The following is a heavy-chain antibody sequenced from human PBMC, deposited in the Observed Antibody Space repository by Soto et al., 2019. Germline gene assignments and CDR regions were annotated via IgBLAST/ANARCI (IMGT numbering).Heavy chain of an antibody. Sequence: QVQLVQSGAEEKKPGASVKVSCKASGYSFTSYAMHWVRQAPGQRLEWMGWINAGNGNTKYSQKFQGRVTITRDTSESTAYMELSSLRAGDTAVYYCARDVAAADYWGQGTLVTVSS. CDR2: INAGNGNT. CDR1: GYSFTSYA. J-gene: IGHJ4*02. D-gene: IGHD6-13*01. CDR3: ARDVAAADY. V-gene: IGHV1-3*05.